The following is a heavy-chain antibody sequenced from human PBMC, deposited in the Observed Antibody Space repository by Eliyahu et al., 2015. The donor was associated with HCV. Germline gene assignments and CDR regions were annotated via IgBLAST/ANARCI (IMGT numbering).Heavy chain of an antibody. CDR1: GFTFSRXS. J-gene: IGHJ4*02. D-gene: IGHD2-2*01. V-gene: IGHV3-48*02. CDR2: ISSSSSTI. Sequence: EVQLVESGGGLVQPGGSLRLSCAAXGFTFSRXSXNWVRQAPGKGLEWVSYISSSSSTIHYADSVKGRFTISRDNAKKSLYLQMNSLRDEDTAVYYCAREQYCSSTSCYAGVGDYWGQGTLVTVSS. CDR3: AREQYCSSTSCYAGVGDY.